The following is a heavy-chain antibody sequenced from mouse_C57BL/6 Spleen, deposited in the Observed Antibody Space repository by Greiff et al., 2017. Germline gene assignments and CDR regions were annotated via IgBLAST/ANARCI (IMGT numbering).Heavy chain of an antibody. CDR1: GFNIKDYY. D-gene: IGHD4-1*01. Sequence: VQLQQSGAELVKPGASVKLSCTAPGFNIKDYYMHWVKQRTEQGLEWIGRIDPEDGETKYAPKFQGKATITADTSSNTAYMQLSSLTSEDSAVYYCARRGNWDDYWGQGTTLTVSS. CDR3: ARRGNWDDY. CDR2: IDPEDGET. J-gene: IGHJ2*01. V-gene: IGHV14-2*01.